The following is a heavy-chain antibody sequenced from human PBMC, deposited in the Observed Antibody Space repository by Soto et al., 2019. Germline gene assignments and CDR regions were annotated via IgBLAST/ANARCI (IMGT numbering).Heavy chain of an antibody. CDR2: IYYDGST. Sequence: PSETLSLTCTVSGDSITSINNYWGWIRQPPGMGLEWIANIYYDGSTFYNPSLKSRVAMSIDTSKNQFSLNLTSVTAADTAMYYCARDRGVGGTRGAFDIWGQGTMVTVSS. V-gene: IGHV4-39*07. CDR3: ARDRGVGGTRGAFDI. D-gene: IGHD2-15*01. CDR1: GDSITSINNY. J-gene: IGHJ3*02.